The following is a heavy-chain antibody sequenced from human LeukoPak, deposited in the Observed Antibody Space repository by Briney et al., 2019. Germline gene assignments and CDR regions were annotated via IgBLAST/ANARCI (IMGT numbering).Heavy chain of an antibody. CDR1: GFTFSSYW. CDR3: ARDWSGGGCYSFYY. CDR2: INQDGREK. Sequence: GGSLRLSCAASGFTFSSYWMSWVRQAPGKGLEWVANINQDGREKYYVHSVRGRFTISRDNAKNSLYMQLSGLRAEDTAVYYCARDWSGGGCYSFYYWARGSVVRVS. V-gene: IGHV3-7*01. J-gene: IGHJ4*02. D-gene: IGHD2-15*01.